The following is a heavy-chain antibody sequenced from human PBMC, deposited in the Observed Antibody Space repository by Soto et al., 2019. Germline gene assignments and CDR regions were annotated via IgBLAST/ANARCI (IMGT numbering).Heavy chain of an antibody. J-gene: IGHJ4*02. CDR2: MNPNSGNT. CDR1: GYNFNTFD. CDR3: ARESEDLTSNFDY. V-gene: IGHV1-8*02. Sequence: ASVKVSCKASGYNFNTFDIYWVRQATGHGLEWMGWMNPNSGNTGYAQELRGRVTMTRNTSNTTAYMELTSLTSDDTGVYYCARESEDLTSNFDYWGQGTLVTVSS.